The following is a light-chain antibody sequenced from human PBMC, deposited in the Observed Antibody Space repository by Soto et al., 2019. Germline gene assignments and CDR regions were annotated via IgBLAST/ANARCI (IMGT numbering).Light chain of an antibody. J-gene: IGKJ1*01. CDR3: QQYNKWPLT. V-gene: IGKV3-15*01. Sequence: IVLTQSPGILSLSPGERATLSCRASQSVSSSYLAWYQQTPGQAPRLLIYGASTRATGIPVRFSGSASGTEFTLTISSLQSEDFTVYYCQQYNKWPLTFGQGTKVDIK. CDR2: GAS. CDR1: QSVSSSY.